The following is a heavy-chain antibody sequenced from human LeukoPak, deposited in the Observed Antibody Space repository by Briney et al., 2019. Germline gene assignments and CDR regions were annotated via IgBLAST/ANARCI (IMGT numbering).Heavy chain of an antibody. Sequence: PGGSLRLSCAASGFTFDDYAMHWVRQAPGKGLEWVSGISWNSGSIGYADSVKGRFTISRDNAKNSLYLQMNSLRAEDTALYYCAKDHDYGGNSPHFDYWGQGTLVTVSS. J-gene: IGHJ4*02. CDR1: GFTFDDYA. D-gene: IGHD4-23*01. CDR2: ISWNSGSI. V-gene: IGHV3-9*01. CDR3: AKDHDYGGNSPHFDY.